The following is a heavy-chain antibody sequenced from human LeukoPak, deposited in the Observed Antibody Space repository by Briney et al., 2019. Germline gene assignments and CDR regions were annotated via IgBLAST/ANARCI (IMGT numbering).Heavy chain of an antibody. Sequence: SETLSLTCTVSGGSISSYYWSWIRQPAGKGLEWIGRIYTSGSTNYNPPLKSRVTMSVDTSKNQFSLRLSSVTAADTAVYYCARHRYTSSSSYFDFWGQGTLVTVSS. CDR3: ARHRYTSSSSYFDF. J-gene: IGHJ4*02. V-gene: IGHV4-4*07. D-gene: IGHD6-6*01. CDR1: GGSISSYY. CDR2: IYTSGST.